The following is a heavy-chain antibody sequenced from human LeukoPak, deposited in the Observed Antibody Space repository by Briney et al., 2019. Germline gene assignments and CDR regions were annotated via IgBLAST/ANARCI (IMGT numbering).Heavy chain of an antibody. CDR1: GGSISSSNR. CDR2: IYHSGST. D-gene: IGHD3-10*01. Sequence: KPSGTLSLTCAVSGGSISSSNRWSWVRQPPGKGLEWIGEIYHSGSTNYNPSLKSRVTISVDKSKNQFSLKLSSVTAADTAVYYCARDTRTYYYGSVGMDVWGQGTTVTVSS. J-gene: IGHJ6*02. CDR3: ARDTRTYYYGSVGMDV. V-gene: IGHV4-4*02.